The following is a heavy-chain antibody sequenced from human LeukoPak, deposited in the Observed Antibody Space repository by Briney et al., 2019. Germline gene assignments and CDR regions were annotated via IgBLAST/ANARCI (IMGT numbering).Heavy chain of an antibody. CDR2: ISWNSGSI. V-gene: IGHV3-9*01. D-gene: IGHD2-21*02. J-gene: IGHJ4*02. CDR3: AKEGNPYCGGDCYSPYYFDY. CDR1: GFTFDDYA. Sequence: GGSLRLSCAASGFTFDDYAMHWVRQAPGKGLEWVSGISWNSGSIGYADSVKGRFTISRDNSKNTLYLQMNSLRAEDTAVYYCAKEGNPYCGGDCYSPYYFDYWGQGTLVTVSS.